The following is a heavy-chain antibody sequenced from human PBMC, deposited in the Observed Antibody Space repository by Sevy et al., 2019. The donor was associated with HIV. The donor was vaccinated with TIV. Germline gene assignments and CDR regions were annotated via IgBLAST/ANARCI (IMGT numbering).Heavy chain of an antibody. Sequence: GESLKISCKASGYTFTTYGITWVRQAPGQGLEFMGWISAYNGNTNYAQKFHYRITMTTDTSTNTAYMELRSLTSDDTAVYYCARRSWGYEDYWGQGTLVTVSS. CDR2: ISAYNGNT. CDR3: ARRSWGYEDY. J-gene: IGHJ4*02. V-gene: IGHV1-18*01. D-gene: IGHD7-27*01. CDR1: GYTFTTYG.